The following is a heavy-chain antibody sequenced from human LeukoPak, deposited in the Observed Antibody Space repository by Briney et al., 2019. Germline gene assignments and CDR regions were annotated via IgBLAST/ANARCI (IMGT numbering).Heavy chain of an antibody. Sequence: GGSLRLSCAASGFTFRTAWMHWARHIPGKGLVWVSHINGDGGAINYADDVKGRFTISRDNAKNSLYLQMNSLRAEDTAVYYCASGDFWSGYYLNDWGQGTLVTVSS. CDR2: INGDGGAI. V-gene: IGHV3-74*01. CDR1: GFTFRTAW. CDR3: ASGDFWSGYYLND. J-gene: IGHJ4*02. D-gene: IGHD3-3*01.